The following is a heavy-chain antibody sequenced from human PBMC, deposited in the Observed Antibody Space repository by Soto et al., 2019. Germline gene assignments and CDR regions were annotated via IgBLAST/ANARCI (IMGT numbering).Heavy chain of an antibody. CDR2: INPGDSDT. V-gene: IGHV5-51*01. CDR3: ARREDASTTRGYYYYYAMDV. Sequence: PGESLKISCSAVGYSFTNYWIGWVRQMPGAGLEWMGIINPGDSDTRYSPPFRGQVTISADKSTSSAYLQWSSLKASDTAMYYCARREDASTTRGYYYYYAMDVWGQGTTVTVSS. D-gene: IGHD1-26*01. CDR1: GYSFTNYW. J-gene: IGHJ6*02.